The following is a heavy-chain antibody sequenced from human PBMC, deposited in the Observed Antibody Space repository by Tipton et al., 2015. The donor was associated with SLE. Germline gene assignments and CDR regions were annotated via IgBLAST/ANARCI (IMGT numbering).Heavy chain of an antibody. CDR3: TTSSGYYLGNY. CDR1: GISFTDYS. D-gene: IGHD3-22*01. CDR2: ISSGSDYI. Sequence: SLRLSCAASGISFTDYSMYWVSSISSGSDYIYYADSVKGRFTISRDNAKLSLYLQMNSLRAEDTAVYYCTTSSGYYLGNYWGQGTLVTVSS. J-gene: IGHJ4*02. V-gene: IGHV3-21*01.